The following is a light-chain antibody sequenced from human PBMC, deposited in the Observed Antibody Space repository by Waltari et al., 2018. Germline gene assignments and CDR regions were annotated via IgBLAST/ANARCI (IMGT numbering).Light chain of an antibody. Sequence: QSMLTQPPSASGTPGQKVTVSWSGGSSNIGPTTVNWYRQFPGTAPKLLIYANTQRPSGVPDRFSGSKSGASASLDIGGLESGDEAQYFCAAWDDSLNVWVFGGGTKVTVL. CDR1: SSNIGPTT. CDR3: AAWDDSLNVWV. V-gene: IGLV1-44*01. CDR2: ANT. J-gene: IGLJ3*02.